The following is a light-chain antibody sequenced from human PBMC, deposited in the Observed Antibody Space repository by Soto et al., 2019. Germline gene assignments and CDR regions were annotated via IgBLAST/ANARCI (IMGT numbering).Light chain of an antibody. J-gene: IGKJ1*01. V-gene: IGKV3-15*01. CDR3: QQYNNWPPWT. CDR2: GAS. Sequence: EIVMTQSPATLSVSPGERATLSCRASQSVSSNLAWYQQKPGQAPTLRIYGASTSATGIPARFSGSGSGTESSLTISSLPSEDFAVDDCQQYNNWPPWTFGRGTTVEIK. CDR1: QSVSSN.